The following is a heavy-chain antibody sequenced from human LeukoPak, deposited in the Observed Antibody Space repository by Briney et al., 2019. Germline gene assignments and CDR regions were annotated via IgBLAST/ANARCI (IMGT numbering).Heavy chain of an antibody. CDR3: ARGGYSYGRPFDH. CDR2: IYRGGNT. J-gene: IGHJ4*02. Sequence: GGSLRLSCAASGFTVSTDFMSWVRQAPGKGLEWVSVIYRGGNTYYVDSVKGRFTISRDNPKNMVYLQMNSLRVEDTAVYYCARGGYSYGRPFDHWGQGTLVTVSS. D-gene: IGHD5-18*01. CDR1: GFTVSTDF. V-gene: IGHV3-53*01.